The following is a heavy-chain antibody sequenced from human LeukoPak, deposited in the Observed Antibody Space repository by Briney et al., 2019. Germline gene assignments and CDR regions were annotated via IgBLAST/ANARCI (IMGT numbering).Heavy chain of an antibody. CDR2: IKQDGSEK. CDR1: GFTFSSYW. CDR3: VRDRYCSRTSCYYLDY. V-gene: IGHV3-7*01. J-gene: IGHJ4*02. Sequence: GGSLRLSCAASGFTFSSYWMSWVRQAPGKGLEWVANIKQDGSEKNYVDSVKGRFTIFRDNAKNSLYLQMNSMRAEDTAVYYCVRDRYCSRTSCYYLDYWGQGTLVTVSS. D-gene: IGHD2-2*01.